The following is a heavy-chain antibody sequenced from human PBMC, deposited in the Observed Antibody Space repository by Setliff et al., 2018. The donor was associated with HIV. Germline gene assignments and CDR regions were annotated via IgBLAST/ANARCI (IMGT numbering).Heavy chain of an antibody. CDR3: AKTSPKDGYSSDF. V-gene: IGHV1-18*01. J-gene: IGHJ4*02. Sequence: GASVKVSCKASGYTFSNYGISWVRQAPGQGLEWMGWISAYNGHTNYAQKFQDRVTMTTDTSTNTAYMELSSLGSDDTAVYYCAKTSPKDGYSSDFWGQGTPVTVSS. CDR1: GYTFSNYG. CDR2: ISAYNGHT. D-gene: IGHD4-4*01.